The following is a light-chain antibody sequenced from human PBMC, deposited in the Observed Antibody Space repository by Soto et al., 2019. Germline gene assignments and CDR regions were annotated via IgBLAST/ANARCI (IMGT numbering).Light chain of an antibody. CDR1: QSISSW. Sequence: DIQMTQSPSSLSASVGDRVTITCRASQSISSWLAWYQQTPGTAPTILIYKASSLESGVPSRFSGSGSGTDFTLTISGLQPDDFATYYCQQFIDGWTFGQGTKVDIK. CDR3: QQFIDGWT. CDR2: KAS. V-gene: IGKV1-5*03. J-gene: IGKJ1*01.